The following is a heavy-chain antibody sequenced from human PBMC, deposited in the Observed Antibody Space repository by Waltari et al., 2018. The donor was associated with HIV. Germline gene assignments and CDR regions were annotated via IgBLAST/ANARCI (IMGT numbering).Heavy chain of an antibody. J-gene: IGHJ4*02. Sequence: EVQLLESGGGLVQPGGSLRLSCAASGFTFINYAMTWVRQAPGKGLEWGSGIIGSGATTYYADSVKGRFTISRDNSKNTLYLQISSLRAEDTAVYYCAKRPSSSNLGWYFDYWGQGTLVTVSS. CDR3: AKRPSSSNLGWYFDY. D-gene: IGHD6-6*01. CDR2: IIGSGATT. V-gene: IGHV3-23*01. CDR1: GFTFINYA.